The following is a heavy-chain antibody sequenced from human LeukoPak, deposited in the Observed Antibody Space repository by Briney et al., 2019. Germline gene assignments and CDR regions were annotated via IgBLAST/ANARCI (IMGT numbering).Heavy chain of an antibody. J-gene: IGHJ4*02. CDR2: IWYDGSNK. CDR3: ARGRYCSSTSCHTPYYFDY. Sequence: GGSPRLSCAASGFTFSSYGMHWVRQAPGKGLEWVAVIWYDGSNKYYADSVKGRFTISRDNSKNTLYLQMNSLRAEDTAVYYCARGRYCSSTSCHTPYYFDYWGQGTLVTVSS. D-gene: IGHD2-2*01. V-gene: IGHV3-33*01. CDR1: GFTFSSYG.